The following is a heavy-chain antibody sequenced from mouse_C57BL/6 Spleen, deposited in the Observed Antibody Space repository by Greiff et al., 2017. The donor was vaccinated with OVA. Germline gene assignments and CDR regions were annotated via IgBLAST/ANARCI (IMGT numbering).Heavy chain of an antibody. J-gene: IGHJ1*03. D-gene: IGHD2-2*01. CDR1: GYAFSSSW. CDR3: ARGWLREDWYFDV. CDR2: IYPGDGDT. Sequence: VQLQQSGPELVKPGASVKISCKASGYAFSSSWMNWVKQRPGKGLEWIGRIYPGDGDTNYNGKFKGKATLTADKSSSTAYMQLSSLTSEDSAVYFCARGWLREDWYFDVWGTGTTVTVSS. V-gene: IGHV1-82*01.